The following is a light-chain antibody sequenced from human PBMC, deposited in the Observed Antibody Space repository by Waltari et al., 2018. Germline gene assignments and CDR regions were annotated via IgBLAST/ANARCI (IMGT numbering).Light chain of an antibody. V-gene: IGLV2-14*03. CDR2: DVN. CDR3: CSFAGSSTWV. CDR1: SRDVGAYNY. J-gene: IGLJ3*02. Sequence: QSALTQPASVSGSPGQSITISCTGTSRDVGAYNYVSWYQQHPGKAPQLMIYDVNSRPSGVSNRFSGSKSGNTASLTISGLQAEDEADYYCCSFAGSSTWVFGGGTKVTVL.